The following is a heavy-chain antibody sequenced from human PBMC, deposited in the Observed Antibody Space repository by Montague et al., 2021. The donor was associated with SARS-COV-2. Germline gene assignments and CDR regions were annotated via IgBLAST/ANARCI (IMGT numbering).Heavy chain of an antibody. CDR1: GFTFDDYG. CDR3: ARDVEGFGELQVDY. D-gene: IGHD3-10*01. CDR2: INWNGGST. V-gene: IGHV3-20*04. Sequence: GSLRLSCAASGFTFDDYGMSWVRQAPGKGLEWVSGINWNGGSTGYADSVKGRFTISRDNAKNSLYLQMNSLRAEDTALYYCARDVEGFGELQVDYWGQGTLVTVSS. J-gene: IGHJ4*02.